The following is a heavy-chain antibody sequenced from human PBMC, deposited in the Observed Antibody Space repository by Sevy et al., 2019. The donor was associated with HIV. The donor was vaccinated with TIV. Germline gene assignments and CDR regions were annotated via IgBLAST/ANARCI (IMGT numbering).Heavy chain of an antibody. CDR2: ISGSGSII. D-gene: IGHD3-10*01. CDR3: ASGYYESGSWGWFDP. CDR1: GFTFSSYE. J-gene: IGHJ5*02. V-gene: IGHV3-48*03. Sequence: GGSLRLSCAASGFTFSSYEMNWVRQTPGKGLERISYISGSGSIIHYADSVKGRFTISRDNAKNSLYLQMNSLRAEDTAFYYCASGYYESGSWGWFDPWGQGTLVTVSS.